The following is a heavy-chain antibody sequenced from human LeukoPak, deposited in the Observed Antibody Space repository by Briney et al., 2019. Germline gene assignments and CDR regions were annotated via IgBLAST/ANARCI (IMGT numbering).Heavy chain of an antibody. J-gene: IGHJ4*02. V-gene: IGHV3-66*01. CDR3: ARASTDFWSAIHY. CDR1: GFTVNSNY. CDR2: IYSGGST. D-gene: IGHD3-3*01. Sequence: PGGSLRLSCAASGFTVNSNYMSWVRQAPGKGLGWVSLIYSGGSTYYADSVKGRFTISRDNSKNTLFLEMNSLRAEDTAVYYCARASTDFWSAIHYWGQGTLVTVSS.